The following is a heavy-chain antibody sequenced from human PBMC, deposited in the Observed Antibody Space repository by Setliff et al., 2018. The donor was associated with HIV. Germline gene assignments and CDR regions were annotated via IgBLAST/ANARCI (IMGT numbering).Heavy chain of an antibody. CDR1: GYTFTSHA. Sequence: ASVKVSCKASGYTFTSHAMSWVRQAPGQRLEWMGWINAGNGDTKSSQKFQGRVTITRDTSASTAYMELSSLTSDDTAIYYCARGRLSWSPDFWGQGTLVTVSS. CDR2: INAGNGDT. CDR3: ARGRLSWSPDF. V-gene: IGHV1-3*01. J-gene: IGHJ4*02.